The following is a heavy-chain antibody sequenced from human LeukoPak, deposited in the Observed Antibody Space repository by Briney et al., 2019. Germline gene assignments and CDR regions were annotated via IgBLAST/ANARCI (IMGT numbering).Heavy chain of an antibody. CDR2: INHSGST. J-gene: IGHJ4*02. Sequence: PSETLSLTCAVYGGSFSGYYWSWIRQPPGKGLEWIGEINHSGSTNYNPSLKSRVTISVDTSKNQFSLKLSSVTAADTAVYYCARDPITMVRGVSDWGQGTLATVSS. CDR1: GGSFSGYY. D-gene: IGHD3-10*01. CDR3: ARDPITMVRGVSD. V-gene: IGHV4-34*01.